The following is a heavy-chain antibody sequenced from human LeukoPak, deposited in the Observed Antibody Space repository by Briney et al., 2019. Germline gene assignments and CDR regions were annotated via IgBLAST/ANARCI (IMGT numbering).Heavy chain of an antibody. Sequence: GGSLRLSCAASGFTFSSYWVSWVRQAPGKGLEWVANIKKDGSEKYYVDSVKGRFTISRDNAKNSLYLQMNSLRAEDTAVYYCARDDYGGNTGVDIWGQGTMVTVSS. V-gene: IGHV3-7*01. CDR1: GFTFSSYW. D-gene: IGHD4-23*01. J-gene: IGHJ3*02. CDR3: ARDDYGGNTGVDI. CDR2: IKKDGSEK.